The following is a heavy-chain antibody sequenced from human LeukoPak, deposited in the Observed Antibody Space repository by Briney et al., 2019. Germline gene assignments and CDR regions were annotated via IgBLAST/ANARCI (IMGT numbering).Heavy chain of an antibody. J-gene: IGHJ4*02. Sequence: SETLSLTCNVSGGSISSGDYYWSWIRQPPGKGLEWIGYIYYSGSTYYNPSLKSRVTISVDTSKNQFSLKLSSVTAADTAVYYCARDGRDGYNLGSALDYWGQGTLVTVSS. CDR1: GGSISSGDYY. V-gene: IGHV4-30-4*01. CDR3: ARDGRDGYNLGSALDY. CDR2: IYYSGST. D-gene: IGHD5-24*01.